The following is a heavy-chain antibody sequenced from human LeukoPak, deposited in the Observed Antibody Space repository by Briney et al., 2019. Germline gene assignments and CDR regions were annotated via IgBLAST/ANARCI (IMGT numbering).Heavy chain of an antibody. CDR1: GFTFSSYG. Sequence: GGSLRLSCAASGFTFSSYGMHWVRQAPGKGLEWVAVISYDGSNKYYADSVKGRFTISRDNSKNTLYLQMNSLRAEDTAVYYCAKVEGIAAAGTLDNWFDPWGQGTPVTVSS. D-gene: IGHD6-13*01. CDR2: ISYDGSNK. CDR3: AKVEGIAAAGTLDNWFDP. V-gene: IGHV3-30*18. J-gene: IGHJ5*02.